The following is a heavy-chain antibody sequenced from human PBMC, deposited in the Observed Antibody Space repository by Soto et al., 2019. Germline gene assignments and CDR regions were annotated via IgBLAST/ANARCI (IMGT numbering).Heavy chain of an antibody. CDR2: IKQDGSEK. D-gene: IGHD3-10*01. Sequence: EVRLVESGGGLVQPGGSLRLSCAASGFTFSSYWMSWVRQAPGKGLEWVANIKQDGSEKYYVYSVKGRFTISRDNAKNSLYLQMNSLRAEDTAVYYCARDLADGSGSYYSPFDYWGQGTLVTVSS. CDR1: GFTFSSYW. J-gene: IGHJ4*02. CDR3: ARDLADGSGSYYSPFDY. V-gene: IGHV3-7*05.